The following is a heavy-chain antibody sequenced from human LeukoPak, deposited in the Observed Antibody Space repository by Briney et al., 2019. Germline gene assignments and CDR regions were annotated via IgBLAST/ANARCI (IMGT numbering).Heavy chain of an antibody. CDR1: GGSISSGDYY. Sequence: SQTLSLTCTVSGGSISSGDYYWSWIRQPPGEGLEWIGYIYYSGSTYYNPSLKSRVTISVDTSKNQFSLKLSSVTAADTAVYYCARAKSEMATIISFDYWGQGTLVTVSS. CDR3: ARAKSEMATIISFDY. J-gene: IGHJ4*02. V-gene: IGHV4-30-4*01. D-gene: IGHD5-24*01. CDR2: IYYSGST.